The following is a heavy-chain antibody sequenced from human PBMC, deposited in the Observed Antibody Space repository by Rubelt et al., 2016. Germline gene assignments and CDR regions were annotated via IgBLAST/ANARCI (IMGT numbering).Heavy chain of an antibody. CDR1: VFTFSSYS. CDR3: VRSCETGAVGGRGWFDS. J-gene: IGHJ5*01. D-gene: IGHD1-26*01. CDR2: INKNGRAM. Sequence: EVRLVESGGGLVKPGGSLRLSCEASVFTFSSYSMNWFRPAPQKGLEWVANINKNGRAMAYVHSVKGRSIISRDNATNSLYLQMNSLSVEDTGVYYCVRSCETGAVGGRGWFDSWGEGTLVIVSS. V-gene: IGHV3-7*02.